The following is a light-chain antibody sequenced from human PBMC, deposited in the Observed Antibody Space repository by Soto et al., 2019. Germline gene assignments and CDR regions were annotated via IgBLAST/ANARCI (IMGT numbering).Light chain of an antibody. CDR2: GNS. V-gene: IGLV1-40*01. Sequence: QSVLTQPPSVSGAPGQRVTISCTGSSSNIGGGYDVHWYQQLPGTAPKLLIYGNSNRPSGVPDRFSGSKSGTSASLAITGLQAEDEADYSCQSYDSSLSAVFGGGTKLTVL. CDR3: QSYDSSLSAV. J-gene: IGLJ2*01. CDR1: SSNIGGGYD.